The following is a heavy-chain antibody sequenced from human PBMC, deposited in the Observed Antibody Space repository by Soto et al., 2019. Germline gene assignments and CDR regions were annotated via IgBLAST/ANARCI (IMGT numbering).Heavy chain of an antibody. V-gene: IGHV1-24*01. D-gene: IGHD6-6*01. Sequence: ASVKVSCKVSGYTLTELSMHWVRQAPGKGLEWMGGFDPEDGETIYAQKFQGRVTMTEDTSTDTAYMELSSLRSEDTAVYYCATAIVDKYSSSARIDYNYYYYMDVWGKGTTVTVSS. CDR3: ATAIVDKYSSSARIDYNYYYYMDV. CDR2: FDPEDGET. CDR1: GYTLTELS. J-gene: IGHJ6*03.